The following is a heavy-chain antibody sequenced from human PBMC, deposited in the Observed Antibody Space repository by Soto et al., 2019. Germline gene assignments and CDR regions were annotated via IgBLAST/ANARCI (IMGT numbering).Heavy chain of an antibody. J-gene: IGHJ4*02. CDR2: ISAYNGNT. CDR3: ARDANGVVVVPAASYYFDY. Sequence: SVEVSFKASGYTFTSYGISWVRQAPGQGLEWMGWISAYNGNTNYAQKLQGRVTMTTDTSTSTAYMELRSLRSDDTAVYYCARDANGVVVVPAASYYFDYWGQGTLVTVSS. V-gene: IGHV1-18*04. D-gene: IGHD2-2*01. CDR1: GYTFTSYG.